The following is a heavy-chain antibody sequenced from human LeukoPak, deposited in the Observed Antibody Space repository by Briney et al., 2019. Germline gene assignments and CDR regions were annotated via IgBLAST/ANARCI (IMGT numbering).Heavy chain of an antibody. CDR3: AGPQTGTTIYGSPGAFDI. CDR1: GGSISSNSYY. Sequence: PSETLSLTCTVSGGSISSNSYYWGWIRQPPGKGLEWIGSIYYSGSTYYNPSLKSRVTISVDTSKNQFSLKLSSVTAADTAVYYCAGPQTGTTIYGSPGAFDIWGQGTMVTVSS. J-gene: IGHJ3*02. D-gene: IGHD1-7*01. V-gene: IGHV4-39*07. CDR2: IYYSGST.